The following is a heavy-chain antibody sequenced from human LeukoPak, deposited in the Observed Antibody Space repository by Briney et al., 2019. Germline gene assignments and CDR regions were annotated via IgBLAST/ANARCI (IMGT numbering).Heavy chain of an antibody. CDR3: ARRGKTYGYADY. J-gene: IGHJ4*02. V-gene: IGHV4-39*07. CDR1: GGSISSSSYY. CDR2: IYYSGST. Sequence: SETLSLTCTVSGGSISSSSYYWGWIRQPPGKGLEWIGSIYYSGSTYYNPSLKSRFTISVDTSKSQFSLKLTSVTAADTAVYYCARRGKTYGYADYWGQGTLVTVSS. D-gene: IGHD5-12*01.